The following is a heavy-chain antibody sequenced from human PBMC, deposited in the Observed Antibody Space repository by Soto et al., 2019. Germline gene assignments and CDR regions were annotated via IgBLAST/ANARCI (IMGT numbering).Heavy chain of an antibody. CDR1: GGSFSGYY. J-gene: IGHJ3*02. CDR3: ATYYYDSSGYYPAFDI. Sequence: PSETLSLTCAVYGGSFSGYYWSWIRQPPGKGLEWIGEINHSGSTNYNPSLKSRVTISVDTSKNQFSLKLSSVTAADTAVYYCATYYYDSSGYYPAFDIWGQGTMVTVSS. CDR2: INHSGST. V-gene: IGHV4-34*01. D-gene: IGHD3-22*01.